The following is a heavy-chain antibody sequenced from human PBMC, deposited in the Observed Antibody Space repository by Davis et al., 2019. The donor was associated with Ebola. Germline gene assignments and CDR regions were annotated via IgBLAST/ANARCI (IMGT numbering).Heavy chain of an antibody. CDR1: VVSVSSAG. CDR2: TYYKSKWYN. Sequence: HPQTPSLSSAISVVSVSSAGWNSLRLSPSRGLEWLGRTYYKSKWYNDYAVSVKSRITINADTSKNQLSLHLNSVTPEDTAVYYCVRDWLRSAFDQWGQGTLVTVSS. CDR3: VRDWLRSAFDQ. V-gene: IGHV6-1*01. D-gene: IGHD5-12*01. J-gene: IGHJ4*02.